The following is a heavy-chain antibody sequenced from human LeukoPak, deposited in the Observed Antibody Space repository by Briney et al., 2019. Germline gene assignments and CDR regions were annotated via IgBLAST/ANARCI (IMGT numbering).Heavy chain of an antibody. V-gene: IGHV4-59*11. CDR3: ARDGGYGSGSAL. D-gene: IGHD3-10*01. CDR1: GGSINNHY. Sequence: SETLSLTCTVSGGSINNHYWTWIRQPPGKGLEWIGSIYYDGSTNYNPSLKSRVTISLDTPKNQFSLKLSSVTAADTAVYYCARDGGYGSGSALWGQGTLITVSS. J-gene: IGHJ4*02. CDR2: IYYDGST.